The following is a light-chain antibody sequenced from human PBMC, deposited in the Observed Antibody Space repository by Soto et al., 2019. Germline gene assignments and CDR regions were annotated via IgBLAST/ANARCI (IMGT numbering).Light chain of an antibody. V-gene: IGKV3-15*01. J-gene: IGKJ3*01. CDR1: QGVSSN. Sequence: EIVMTQSPDTLSVSPGESATLSCRASQGVSSNLAWYQQKPGQAPRLLIFGASNRDTGIPDRFSGSGSGTEFTLTISSLQTEDFAVYYCQHYNKWPFTFGPGTKVEIK. CDR2: GAS. CDR3: QHYNKWPFT.